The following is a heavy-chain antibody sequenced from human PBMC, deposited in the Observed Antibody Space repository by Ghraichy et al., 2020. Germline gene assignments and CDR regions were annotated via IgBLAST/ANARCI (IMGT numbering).Heavy chain of an antibody. D-gene: IGHD3-3*01. Sequence: SETLSLTCAVYGGSFSGYYWSWIRQPPGKGLEWIGEINHSGSTNYNPSLKSRVTISVDTSKNQFSLKLSSVTAADTAVYYCARTHTIFGVASYWGQGTLVTVSS. CDR2: INHSGST. J-gene: IGHJ4*02. V-gene: IGHV4-34*01. CDR1: GGSFSGYY. CDR3: ARTHTIFGVASY.